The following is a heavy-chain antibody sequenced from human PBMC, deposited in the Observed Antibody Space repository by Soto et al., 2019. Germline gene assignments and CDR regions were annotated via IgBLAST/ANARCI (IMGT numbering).Heavy chain of an antibody. J-gene: IGHJ4*02. CDR2: IDYSGST. D-gene: IGHD5-12*01. CDR3: ARRIVATIYYFDY. CDR1: DGSISSGEYY. Sequence: VQLQESGPGLVKPSQTLSLSCTVSDGSISSGEYYWSWISKHPGKGLEWIAYIDYSGSTYCNPSLKSRVTISVDTSKNQFSLKLSSVTAADTAVYYCARRIVATIYYFDYWGQGTLVTVSS. V-gene: IGHV4-31*03.